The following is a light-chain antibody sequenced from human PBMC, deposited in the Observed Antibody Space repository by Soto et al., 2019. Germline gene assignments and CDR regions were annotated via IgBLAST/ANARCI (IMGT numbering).Light chain of an antibody. CDR3: QQSNSTPRT. Sequence: DIQMTKSPSSLSASVGDRVTITCRASQSISSYLNWYQQKPGKAPKLLIYAASSLQSGVPSRFSGSGSGTDFTLTISRLQPEDFATYYFQQSNSTPRTFGQGTKVEIK. J-gene: IGKJ1*01. V-gene: IGKV1-39*01. CDR1: QSISSY. CDR2: AAS.